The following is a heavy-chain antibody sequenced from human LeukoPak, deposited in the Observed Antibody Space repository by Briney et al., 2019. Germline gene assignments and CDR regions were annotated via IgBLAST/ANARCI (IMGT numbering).Heavy chain of an antibody. J-gene: IGHJ4*02. V-gene: IGHV3-21*01. CDR3: ARLGPLTAQYYFDY. Sequence: GSLRLSCAASRFTFSSYSMNWVRQAPGKGLEWVSSISSSGSYIYYANSVKGRFTISRDNAKNSLYLQMNSLRAEDTAVYYCARLGPLTAQYYFDYWGQGTLVTVSS. D-gene: IGHD1-14*01. CDR1: RFTFSSYS. CDR2: ISSSGSYI.